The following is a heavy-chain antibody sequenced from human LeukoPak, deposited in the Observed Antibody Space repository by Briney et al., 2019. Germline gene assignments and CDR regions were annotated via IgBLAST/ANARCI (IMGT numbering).Heavy chain of an antibody. J-gene: IGHJ3*02. CDR2: INHSGST. CDR1: GGSFSGYY. D-gene: IGHD5/OR15-5a*01. V-gene: IGHV4-34*01. Sequence: SETLSLTCAVYGGSFSGYYWSWIRQPPGKGLEWIGEINHSGSTNYNPSLKSRVTISVDTSKNQFSLKLSSVTAADTAVYYCARPSRSVSTAGAFDIWGQGTMVTVSS. CDR3: ARPSRSVSTAGAFDI.